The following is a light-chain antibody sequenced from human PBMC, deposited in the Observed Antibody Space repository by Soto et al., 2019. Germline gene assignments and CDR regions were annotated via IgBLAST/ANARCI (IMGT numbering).Light chain of an antibody. J-gene: IGKJ5*01. CDR1: QSISSW. CDR3: HQYNSYPIP. Sequence: DIQMTQSPSTLSASVGDRVTITCRASQSISSWLAWYQQKPGKAPKLLIYKASSLESGVPSRFSGSGSGTEFTLTISSLQPDDFATYYCHQYNSYPIPVGQGTRLEIK. V-gene: IGKV1-5*03. CDR2: KAS.